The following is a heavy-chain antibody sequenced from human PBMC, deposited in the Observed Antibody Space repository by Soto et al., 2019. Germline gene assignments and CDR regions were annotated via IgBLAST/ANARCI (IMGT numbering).Heavy chain of an antibody. CDR1: GFTFSSYA. V-gene: IGHV3-23*01. D-gene: IGHD3-9*01. CDR2: ISGIFGST. Sequence: GGSLRLSCAASGFTFSSYAMIWVRQAPVNGLEFVSAISGIFGSTYYADSVKGRFTISRYNSKNTLYLQMNSLRGEDTALYYCAXDXLFYDILTDQGKTSWFDPWGQGTLVTVSS. J-gene: IGHJ5*02. CDR3: AXDXLFYDILTDQGKTSWFDP.